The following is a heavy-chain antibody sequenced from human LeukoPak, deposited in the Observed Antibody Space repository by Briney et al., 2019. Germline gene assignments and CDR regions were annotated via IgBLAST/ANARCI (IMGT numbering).Heavy chain of an antibody. V-gene: IGHV4-59*01. CDR2: IYYSGST. D-gene: IGHD1-14*01. J-gene: IGHJ4*02. CDR1: GGSISSYY. CDR3: ARENGRKAFDY. Sequence: TSETLSLTCTVSGGSISSYYWSWIRQPPGKGLEWIGYIYYSGSTNYNPSLKSRVTISVDTSKNQFSLKLSSVTAADTAVYYCARENGRKAFDYWGQGTLVTVSS.